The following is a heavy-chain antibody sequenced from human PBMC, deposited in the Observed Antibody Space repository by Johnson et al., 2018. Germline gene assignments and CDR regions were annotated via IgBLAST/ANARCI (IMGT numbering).Heavy chain of an antibody. CDR1: GFTFSNYW. Sequence: VELQESGGGLVQPGGSLRLSCAASGFTFSNYWMHWVRQAPGEGLVWVSRINSDETTTTYADYVKGRFTISRDNAKNTLYSQMNSLRVEDTAVYYCVRDLSTTTGGYFQHWGQGTLVTVSS. CDR3: VRDLSTTTGGYFQH. J-gene: IGHJ1*01. D-gene: IGHD1-14*01. CDR2: INSDETTT. V-gene: IGHV3-74*03.